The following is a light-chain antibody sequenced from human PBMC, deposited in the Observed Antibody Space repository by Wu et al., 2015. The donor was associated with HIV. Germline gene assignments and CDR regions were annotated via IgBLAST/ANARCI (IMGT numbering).Light chain of an antibody. J-gene: IGKJ3*01. CDR2: SAS. V-gene: IGKV3-20*01. Sequence: EIVLTQSPGTLSLSPGERATLSCRAKQTVASSHLAWYQQKPGQAPRLLIYSASSRATGIPDRFSGSGSRRDFTLTISSLEPEDFAVYFCQQFRTFGPGTKVDIK. CDR3: QQFRT. CDR1: QTVASSH.